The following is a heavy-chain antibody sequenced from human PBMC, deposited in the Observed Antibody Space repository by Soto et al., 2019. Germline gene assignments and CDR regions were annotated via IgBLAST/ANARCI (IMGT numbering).Heavy chain of an antibody. CDR2: INGDGSNA. CDR1: GFTSTNYW. D-gene: IGHD5-18*01. CDR3: ARGIQDQYGMDV. Sequence: EVQLVESGGGLVQPGGSLRLSCAAAGFTSTNYWMPWVRQAPGKGLVWVSRINGDGSNAFYADSVKGRFSISRDNAKNTVYLQMSSLRGEDTAVYYCARGIQDQYGMDVWGQGTTVTVAS. V-gene: IGHV3-74*01. J-gene: IGHJ6*02.